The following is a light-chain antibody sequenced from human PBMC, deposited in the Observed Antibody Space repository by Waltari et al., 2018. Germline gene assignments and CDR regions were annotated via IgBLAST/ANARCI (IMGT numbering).Light chain of an antibody. J-gene: IGLJ2*01. CDR2: DVN. CDR3: CSLAGTFTLV. CDR1: SSALGAYNS. Sequence: QSALTQPRSVSGSPGQSVPFSCTGPSSALGAYNSVSWYQQHPGKAPKLMIYDVNKRPSGVSDRFSGSKSDNTASLTISGLQSEDEADYYCCSLAGTFTLVFGGGTRLTVL. V-gene: IGLV2-11*01.